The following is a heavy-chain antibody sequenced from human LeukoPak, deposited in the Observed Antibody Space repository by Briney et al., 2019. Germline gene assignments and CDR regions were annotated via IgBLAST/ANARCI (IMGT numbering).Heavy chain of an antibody. CDR3: ARGLVVPAARSLLGWFDP. Sequence: PSETLSLTCAVYGGSFSGYYWSWIRQPPGKGLEWIGYIYYSGSTNYNPSLKSRVTISVDTSKNQFSLKLSSVTAADTAVYYCARGLVVPAARSLLGWFDPWGQGTLVTVSS. D-gene: IGHD2-2*01. J-gene: IGHJ5*02. CDR2: IYYSGST. V-gene: IGHV4-59*01. CDR1: GGSFSGYY.